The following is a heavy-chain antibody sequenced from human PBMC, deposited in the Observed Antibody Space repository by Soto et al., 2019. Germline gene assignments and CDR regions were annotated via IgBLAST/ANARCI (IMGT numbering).Heavy chain of an antibody. J-gene: IGHJ4*02. CDR2: IYYRGST. V-gene: IGHV4-31*11. CDR3: ARGGTRDGFDY. CDR1: GDSISSGGHY. Sequence: QVQLQESGPGLVKPSQTVSLTCAVSGDSISSGGHYWSWIRQHPGKGLEWIGYIYYRGSTYYSPSLQSRVFISVDTSKNQFSLHLNSVTAADTAVYYCARGGTRDGFDYWGQGTLVTASS.